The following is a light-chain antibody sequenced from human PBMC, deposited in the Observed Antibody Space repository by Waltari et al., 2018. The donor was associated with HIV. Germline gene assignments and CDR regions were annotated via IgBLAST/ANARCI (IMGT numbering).Light chain of an antibody. CDR1: QSISRW. V-gene: IGKV1-5*03. CDR3: QQYSSYSPMYT. Sequence: DIQMTQSPSILSASVGDRVTITCRASQSISRWLAWYHQKPGKAPKLLIYKASSLESGVPSRFGGSGSGTEFTLTINGLQPDDFATYYCQQYSSYSPMYTFGLGTKLEIK. CDR2: KAS. J-gene: IGKJ2*01.